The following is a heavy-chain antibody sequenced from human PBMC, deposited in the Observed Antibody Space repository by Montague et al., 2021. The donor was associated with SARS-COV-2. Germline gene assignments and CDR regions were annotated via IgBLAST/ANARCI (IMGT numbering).Heavy chain of an antibody. D-gene: IGHD2-15*01. CDR2: IWHNGSNK. J-gene: IGHJ4*02. Sequence: SLRLSCAASGFKFNNYGMHWVRQAPGKGLEWVAIIWHNGSNKYYRDSVKGRFTISRDNSKSTSYLQMDSLRAEDTAVYYCAKEGGDYSGEGYYFDHWGRGTLVTVSS. CDR1: GFKFNNYG. V-gene: IGHV3-33*06. CDR3: AKEGGDYSGEGYYFDH.